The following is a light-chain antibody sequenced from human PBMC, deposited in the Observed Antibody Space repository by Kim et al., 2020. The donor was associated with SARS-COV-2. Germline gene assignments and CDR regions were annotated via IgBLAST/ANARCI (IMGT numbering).Light chain of an antibody. CDR1: QSVNSN. Sequence: LSPAETATLSCRASQSVNSNLAWYQQKPGQAPRLLSYDASNRATGIPARFSGSGSGPDFTLTISSLEPEDFAVYYCQQRSNWPYTFGQGTKLEI. CDR2: DAS. CDR3: QQRSNWPYT. J-gene: IGKJ2*01. V-gene: IGKV3-11*01.